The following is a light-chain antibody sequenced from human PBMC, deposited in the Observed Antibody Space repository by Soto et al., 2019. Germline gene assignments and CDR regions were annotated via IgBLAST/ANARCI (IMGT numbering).Light chain of an antibody. Sequence: QSVLTQPPSVSGAPGQRVTISCIGSSSNIGAGYDVHWYQQLPGTAPKLLISLNSNRPSGVPDRFSGSKSGTSASLAITGLQAEDEADYYCQSYDSSLSGWVFGGGTKLTVL. V-gene: IGLV1-40*01. CDR1: SSNIGAGYD. CDR2: LNS. CDR3: QSYDSSLSGWV. J-gene: IGLJ2*01.